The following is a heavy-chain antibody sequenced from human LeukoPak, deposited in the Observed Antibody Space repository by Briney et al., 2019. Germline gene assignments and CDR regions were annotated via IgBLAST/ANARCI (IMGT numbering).Heavy chain of an antibody. Sequence: GGSLRLSCAASGFTFSTYLMNWVRQAPGKGLEWVSSISSGSDYIYYVDSVKGRFTISRDNAKNSLFLQMNSLRAEDTAVYFCARGNIKFDYWGRGTLVTVSP. CDR1: GFTFSTYL. J-gene: IGHJ4*02. CDR2: ISSGSDYI. CDR3: ARGNIKFDY. V-gene: IGHV3-21*01.